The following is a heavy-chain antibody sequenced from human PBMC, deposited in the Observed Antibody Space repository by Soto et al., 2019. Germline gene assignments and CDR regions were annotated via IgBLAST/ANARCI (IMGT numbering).Heavy chain of an antibody. Sequence: ETLSLTCAVYGGSFSGYYWSWIRQPPGKGLEWIGEINHSGSTNYNPSLKSRVTISVDTSKNQFSLKLSSVTAADTTVYYCAGLVTVFAYFDYWGQGTLVTVSS. D-gene: IGHD2-8*01. V-gene: IGHV4-34*01. CDR2: INHSGST. CDR3: AGLVTVFAYFDY. CDR1: GGSFSGYY. J-gene: IGHJ4*02.